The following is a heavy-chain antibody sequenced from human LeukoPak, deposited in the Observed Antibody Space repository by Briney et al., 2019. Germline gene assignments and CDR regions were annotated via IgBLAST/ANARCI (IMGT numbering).Heavy chain of an antibody. J-gene: IGHJ4*02. CDR2: FYHSGGA. D-gene: IGHD3-22*01. CDR3: AREGAYYYDVSAFHF. Sequence: SETLSLTCTVSGASLSSHYWSWLRQSPERGLEWIGYFYHSGGANNNPSLRSRVIISGDPSKNQFSLRLRSVTAADTAVYFCAREGAYYYDVSAFHFWGQGIQVTVSS. V-gene: IGHV4-59*11. CDR1: GASLSSHY.